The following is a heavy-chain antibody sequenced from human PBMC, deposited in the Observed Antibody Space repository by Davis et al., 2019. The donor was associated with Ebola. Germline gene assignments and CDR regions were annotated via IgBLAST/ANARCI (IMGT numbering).Heavy chain of an antibody. V-gene: IGHV3-30*18. D-gene: IGHD6-19*01. CDR1: GFTFSSYA. CDR3: AKDYGSGWFELGARMPNFAMDV. CDR2: ISYDGSNK. J-gene: IGHJ6*02. Sequence: PGGSLRLSCAASGFTFSSYAMHWVRQAPGKGLECVAVISYDGSNKYYADSVKGRFTTSRDNAKNTLYLQMNSLRADDTALYYCAKDYGSGWFELGARMPNFAMDVWGQGTTVTVSS.